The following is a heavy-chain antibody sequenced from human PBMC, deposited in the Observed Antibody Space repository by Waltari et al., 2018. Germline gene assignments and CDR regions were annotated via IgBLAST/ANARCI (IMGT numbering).Heavy chain of an antibody. V-gene: IGHV3-74*01. CDR1: GFTFSRSW. CDR2: INSDGSST. CDR3: ARLRGYCSSTSCYRGAFDI. D-gene: IGHD2-2*01. Sequence: EVQLVESGGGLVQPGGSLSLSCAASGFTFSRSWMPWFRQAPGKGLVWVSRINSDGSSTSYADSVKGRFTISRDNAKNTLYLQMNSLRAEDTAVYYCARLRGYCSSTSCYRGAFDIWGQGTMVTVSS. J-gene: IGHJ3*02.